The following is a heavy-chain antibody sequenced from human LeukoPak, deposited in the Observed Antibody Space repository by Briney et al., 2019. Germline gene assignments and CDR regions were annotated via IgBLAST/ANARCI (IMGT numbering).Heavy chain of an antibody. CDR2: IKRDGRCT. J-gene: IGHJ4*02. CDR1: GFTFSSYW. V-gene: IGHV3-74*01. CDR3: AKDTRRGLYYDSSGSLDY. D-gene: IGHD3-22*01. Sequence: PGGSLRLSCAASGFTFSSYWMHWVRQAPGKGLVWVSRIKRDGRCTSYADSVKGRFTISRDNSKNTLYLQMNSLRAEDTAVYYCAKDTRRGLYYDSSGSLDYWGQGTLVTVRS.